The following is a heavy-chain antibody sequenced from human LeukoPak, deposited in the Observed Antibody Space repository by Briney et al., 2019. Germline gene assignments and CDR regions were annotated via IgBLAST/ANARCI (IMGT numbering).Heavy chain of an antibody. CDR3: ARDGSHYAFDI. J-gene: IGHJ3*02. Sequence: GSLRLSCPASGFTFSSYWMSWVRQAPGKGLEWVANIKQDGSEKYYVDSVKGRFTISRDNAKNSLYLQMNSLRAEDTAVYYCARDGSHYAFDIWGQGTMVTVSS. CDR1: GFTFSSYW. V-gene: IGHV3-7*01. CDR2: IKQDGSEK. D-gene: IGHD2-2*03.